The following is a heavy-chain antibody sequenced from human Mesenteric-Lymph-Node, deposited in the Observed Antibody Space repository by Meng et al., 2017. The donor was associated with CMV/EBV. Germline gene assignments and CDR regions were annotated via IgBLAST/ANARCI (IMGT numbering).Heavy chain of an antibody. CDR3: ARELMIRGVITKPLDY. V-gene: IGHV3-11*04. CDR2: FSDSGSTV. CDR1: GFMFSDYY. Sequence: GESLKISCAASGFMFSDYYMSWIRQAPGKGLEWVSYFSDSGSTVKYADSVRGRFTISRDNAKNSLYLQMNSLRAEDTAVYFCARELMIRGVITKPLDYWGQGTLVTVSS. D-gene: IGHD3-10*01. J-gene: IGHJ4*02.